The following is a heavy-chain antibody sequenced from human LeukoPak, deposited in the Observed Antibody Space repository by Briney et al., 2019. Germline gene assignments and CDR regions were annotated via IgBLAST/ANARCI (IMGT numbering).Heavy chain of an antibody. V-gene: IGHV1-69*05. CDR3: ARDRRGGSTVTGP. D-gene: IGHD4-17*01. Sequence: SVKVSCKTSGGTFSSYAISWVRQAPGQGLEWMGRIIPIFGTANYAQKFQGRVTITTDESTSTAYMELSSLRSEDTAVYYCARDRRGGSTVTGPWGQGTLVTVSS. CDR1: GGTFSSYA. CDR2: IIPIFGTA. J-gene: IGHJ5*02.